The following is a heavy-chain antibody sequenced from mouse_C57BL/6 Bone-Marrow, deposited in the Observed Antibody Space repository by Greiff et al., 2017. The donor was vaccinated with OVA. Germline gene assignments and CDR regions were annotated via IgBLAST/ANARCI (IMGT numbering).Heavy chain of an antibody. CDR2: IDPENGDT. Sequence: VQLQQSGAELVRPGASVKLSCTASGFNIKDDYMHWVKQRPEQGLEWIGWIDPENGDTEYASKFQGKATITADTSSNTAYLQLSSLTSEDTAVYYCTTYITTVVALCAMDYWGQGTSVTVSS. CDR1: GFNIKDDY. CDR3: TTYITTVVALCAMDY. V-gene: IGHV14-4*01. J-gene: IGHJ4*01. D-gene: IGHD1-1*01.